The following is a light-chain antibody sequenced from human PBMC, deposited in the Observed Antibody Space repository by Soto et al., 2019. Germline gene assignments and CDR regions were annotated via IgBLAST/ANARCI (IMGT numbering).Light chain of an antibody. Sequence: EIVLTQSPGTLSLSPGERATLSCRASQSVSSSYLAWYQQKPGPAPRLLISGASNRATGIPERFSGSGSGTDFTLTITRLEPEDFAVYYCQQYDNSFSFGGGTKVEIK. CDR1: QSVSSSY. V-gene: IGKV3-20*01. CDR3: QQYDNSFS. J-gene: IGKJ4*01. CDR2: GAS.